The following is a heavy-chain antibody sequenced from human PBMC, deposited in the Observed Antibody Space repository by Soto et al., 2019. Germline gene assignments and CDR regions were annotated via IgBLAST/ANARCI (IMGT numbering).Heavy chain of an antibody. CDR2: ISYDGSNK. CDR3: AKDEKYYYGSGSYYSFDY. D-gene: IGHD3-10*01. CDR1: GFTFSSYG. J-gene: IGHJ4*02. V-gene: IGHV3-30*18. Sequence: GGSLRLSCAASGFTFSSYGMHWVRQAPGKGLEWVAVISYDGSNKYYADSVKGRFTISRDNSKNTLYLQMNSLRAEDTAVYYCAKDEKYYYGSGSYYSFDYWGQGTLVTVSS.